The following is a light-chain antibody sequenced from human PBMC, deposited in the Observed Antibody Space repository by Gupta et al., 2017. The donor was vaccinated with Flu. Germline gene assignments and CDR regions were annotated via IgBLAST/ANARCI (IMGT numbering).Light chain of an antibody. V-gene: IGLV2-14*03. J-gene: IGLJ2*01. CDR2: DIR. CDR3: NSWTSSTTCV. CDR1: SSDVGYDVY. Sequence: ITSSCTGTSSDVGYDVYVSEHQPHPGTSPQLLVYDIRSRPSAVSTRCSGSESGATASLTVSGLQAEVDAYYYSNSWTSSTTCVFGGGTKLTVL.